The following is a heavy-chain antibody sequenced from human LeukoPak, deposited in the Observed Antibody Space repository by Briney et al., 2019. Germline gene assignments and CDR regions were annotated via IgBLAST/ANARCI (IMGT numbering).Heavy chain of an antibody. Sequence: PGGSLTLSCAASGFTFSSYAMHWVRQAPGKGLAWVAVISYDGSNQYYADSVTGRFTISRDNSKNTLYLQMNSLRDEDTAVYYCARGHCSGGSCSLDYYYYGMDVWGQGTTVTVSS. CDR3: ARGHCSGGSCSLDYYYYGMDV. J-gene: IGHJ6*02. V-gene: IGHV3-30*04. CDR1: GFTFSSYA. D-gene: IGHD2-15*01. CDR2: ISYDGSNQ.